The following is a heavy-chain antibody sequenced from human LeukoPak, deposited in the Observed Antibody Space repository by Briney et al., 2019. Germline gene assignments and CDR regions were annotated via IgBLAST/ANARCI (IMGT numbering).Heavy chain of an antibody. J-gene: IGHJ4*02. Sequence: PSETLSLTCTVSGGSISSYYWSWIRQPPGKGLEWIGYIYYSGSTNYNPSLKSRVTMSVDTSKNQFSLKLTSVTAADTAVYYCARYESGTYLYYFDYWGQGTLVTVSS. V-gene: IGHV4-59*08. CDR2: IYYSGST. CDR3: ARYESGTYLYYFDY. CDR1: GGSISSYY. D-gene: IGHD1-26*01.